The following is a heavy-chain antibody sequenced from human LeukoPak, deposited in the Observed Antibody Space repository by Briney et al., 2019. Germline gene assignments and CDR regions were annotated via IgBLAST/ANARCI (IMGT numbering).Heavy chain of an antibody. CDR1: GGTFSSYA. V-gene: IGHV1-2*02. CDR2: INPNSGGT. Sequence: GASVKVSCKASGGTFSSYAISWVRRAPGQGLEWMGWINPNSGGTNYAQKFQGRVTMTRDTSISTAYMELSRLTSDDTAVYYCARWFTITSGDYDILTGSYHRGMDVWGQGTTVTVSS. D-gene: IGHD3-9*01. CDR3: ARWFTITSGDYDILTGSYHRGMDV. J-gene: IGHJ6*02.